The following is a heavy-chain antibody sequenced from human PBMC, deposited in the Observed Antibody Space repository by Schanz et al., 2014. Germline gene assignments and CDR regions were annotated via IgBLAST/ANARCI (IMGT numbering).Heavy chain of an antibody. V-gene: IGHV3-11*01. Sequence: QVQLVESGGGLVKPGGSLRLSCTASGFTFRDYQMTWIRQAPGKGLEWVSYITSGSAKFYADSVKGRFTISRDNSKNTLYLQMNSLRAEDTAIYYCAKYRYSVFDFDYWGQGTLVTVSS. D-gene: IGHD3-16*02. CDR3: AKYRYSVFDFDY. CDR1: GFTFRDYQ. J-gene: IGHJ4*02. CDR2: ITSGSAK.